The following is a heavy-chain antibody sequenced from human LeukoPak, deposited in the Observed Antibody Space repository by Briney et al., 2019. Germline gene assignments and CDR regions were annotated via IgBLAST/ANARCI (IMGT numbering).Heavy chain of an antibody. D-gene: IGHD3-16*01. CDR1: GYTFTSYG. CDR3: ARGADTGSYGSLVYFDY. CDR2: ISAYSGNT. J-gene: IGHJ4*02. Sequence: GSVTVSCKASGYTFTSYGISWVRPAPGQGLEWMGLISAYSGNTNFAQKLQGRVTMTTDTSTSTAYMELRSLRSDDTAVYFCARGADTGSYGSLVYFDYWGEGTVAPVSS. V-gene: IGHV1-18*01.